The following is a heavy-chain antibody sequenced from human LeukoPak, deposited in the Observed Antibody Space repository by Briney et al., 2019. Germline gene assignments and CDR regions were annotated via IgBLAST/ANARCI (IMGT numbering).Heavy chain of an antibody. CDR3: ARLQWLQTGRDFLDY. Sequence: GGSLRLSCAASGFTFSSYAIQWVRQAPGKGLEWFSSISSSGSYIYYADSVKGRFTISRDNAKNSLDLQMNSLRVEDTAVYYCARLQWLQTGRDFLDYWGQGTLVTVSS. V-gene: IGHV3-21*06. J-gene: IGHJ4*02. CDR1: GFTFSSYA. CDR2: ISSSGSYI. D-gene: IGHD6-19*01.